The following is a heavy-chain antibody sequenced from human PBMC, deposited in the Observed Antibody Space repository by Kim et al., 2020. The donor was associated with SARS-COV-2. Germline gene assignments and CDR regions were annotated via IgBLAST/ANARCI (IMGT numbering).Heavy chain of an antibody. CDR2: ISSNGGST. D-gene: IGHD6-19*01. Sequence: GGSLRLSCSASGFTFSSYAMHWVRQAPGKGLEYVSAISSNGGSTYYADSVKGRFTISRDNSKNTLYLQMSSLRAEDTAVYYCVKGQWLVPSGMDVWGQGTTVTVSS. CDR1: GFTFSSYA. CDR3: VKGQWLVPSGMDV. V-gene: IGHV3-64D*09. J-gene: IGHJ6*02.